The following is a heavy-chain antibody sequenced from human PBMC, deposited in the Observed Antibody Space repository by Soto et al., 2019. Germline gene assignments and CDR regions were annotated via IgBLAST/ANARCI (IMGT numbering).Heavy chain of an antibody. CDR3: AGHSHVVRGVLWFTDAP. D-gene: IGHD3-10*01. Sequence: EVQLVQSGAEVKKPGESLRISCKGSGYSFTSYWISWVRQMPGKGLEWMGRIDPSDSYTNYSPSFQGHVTISADKSIRTACLQWGSLKASYTAMYYCAGHSHVVRGVLWFTDAPWGQGTLVTVSS. CDR2: IDPSDSYT. CDR1: GYSFTSYW. J-gene: IGHJ5*02. V-gene: IGHV5-10-1*01.